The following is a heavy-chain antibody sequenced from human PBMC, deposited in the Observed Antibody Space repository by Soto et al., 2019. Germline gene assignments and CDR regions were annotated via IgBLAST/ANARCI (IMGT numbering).Heavy chain of an antibody. Sequence: EVQLLESGGGLVQPGGSLRLSCAASGFTFSSYAMSWVRQAPGEGLEWVSAISGSGGSTYYADSVKGRFTISRDNAKNTLYLQMYRLRAEDTAVYYCAERPKSWDYYYMDVWGKGTTVTVSS. V-gene: IGHV3-23*01. J-gene: IGHJ6*03. CDR3: AERPKSWDYYYMDV. CDR1: GFTFSSYA. D-gene: IGHD7-27*01. CDR2: ISGSGGST.